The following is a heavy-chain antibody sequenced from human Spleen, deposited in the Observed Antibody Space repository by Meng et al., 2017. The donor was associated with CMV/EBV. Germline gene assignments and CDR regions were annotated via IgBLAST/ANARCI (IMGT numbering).Heavy chain of an antibody. CDR2: ISSRGSYI. D-gene: IGHD5-24*01. J-gene: IGHJ4*02. Sequence: GSVSLSCSASVFTFSSYSMNWVRQAPGKGLEWVSSISSRGSYIYYAASVKGRSTISRDNAKNSLHLQMNSLRAEDTAVYYCARDDGHWGQGTLVTVSS. CDR1: VFTFSSYS. CDR3: ARDDGH. V-gene: IGHV3-21*01.